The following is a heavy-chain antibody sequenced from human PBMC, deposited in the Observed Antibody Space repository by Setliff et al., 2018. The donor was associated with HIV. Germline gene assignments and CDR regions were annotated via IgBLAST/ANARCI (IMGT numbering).Heavy chain of an antibody. V-gene: IGHV1-8*02. D-gene: IGHD7-27*01. CDR3: TRGADYLGIPSYYYYYMDV. Sequence: ASVKVSCKASGGTFSRFAIHWVRQATGQGLEWMGWMNPNSGNTGYAQKFQGRVTMTRDTSTSTAYMELSRLRSEDTAVYYCTRGADYLGIPSYYYYYMDVWGKGTTVTVSS. CDR1: GGTFSRFA. J-gene: IGHJ6*03. CDR2: MNPNSGNT.